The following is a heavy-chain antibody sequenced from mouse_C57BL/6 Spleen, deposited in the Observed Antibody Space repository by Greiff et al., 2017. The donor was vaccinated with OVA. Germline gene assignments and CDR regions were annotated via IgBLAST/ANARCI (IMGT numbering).Heavy chain of an antibody. V-gene: IGHV5-4*01. CDR1: GFTFSSYA. CDR3: ARVTTVVAYWYFDV. CDR2: ISDGGSYT. Sequence: EVQVVESGGGLVKPGGSLKLSCAASGFTFSSYAMSWVRQTPEKRLEWVATISDGGSYTYYPDNVKGRFTISRDNDKNNLYLQMSHLKSEDTAMYYCARVTTVVAYWYFDVWGTGTTVTVSS. J-gene: IGHJ1*03. D-gene: IGHD1-1*01.